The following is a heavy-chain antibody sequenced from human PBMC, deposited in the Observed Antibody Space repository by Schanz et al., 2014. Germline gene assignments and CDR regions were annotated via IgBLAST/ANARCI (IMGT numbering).Heavy chain of an antibody. CDR2: IKQDGSEK. J-gene: IGHJ4*02. V-gene: IGHV3-7*04. Sequence: EVQLVESGGGLVQPGGSLRLSCGGSGFTFSKYWMSWVRQAPGKGLEWVANIKQDGSEKYYVDAVKGRFTISRDNAKKSMYLHIKSLRGEDTTVYYCARDNYYGSGSCAYWGQGTLVTVSS. CDR1: GFTFSKYW. D-gene: IGHD3-10*01. CDR3: ARDNYYGSGSCAY.